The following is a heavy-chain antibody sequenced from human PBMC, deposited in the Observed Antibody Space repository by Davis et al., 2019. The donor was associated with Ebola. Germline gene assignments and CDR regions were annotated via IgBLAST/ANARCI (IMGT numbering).Heavy chain of an antibody. V-gene: IGHV4-39*01. CDR2: IYYSGIT. J-gene: IGHJ5*02. CDR1: GGSIISSSSY. Sequence: SETLSLTCTVPGGSIISSSSYCGWLRQPPRKGLEWIGSIYYSGITYYNPSLKSRVTISVDTSKNQFSLKLRSVTAADTAVYYCARQGWSGYSLRHWLDPWGRGTLVTVSS. D-gene: IGHD3-3*01. CDR3: ARQGWSGYSLRHWLDP.